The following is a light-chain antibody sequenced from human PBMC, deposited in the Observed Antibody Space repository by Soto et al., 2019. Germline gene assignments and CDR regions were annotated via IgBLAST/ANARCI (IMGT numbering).Light chain of an antibody. V-gene: IGLV1-44*01. CDR2: SNN. CDR1: SSNIASNT. J-gene: IGLJ1*01. Sequence: QSVLTQPPSASGTPGQRVTISCSGSSSNIASNTVNWYQQLPGTSPKLLISSNNQRPSGVPDRFSASKSGTSASLAISGLQSEDEADYYCAAWDDSLSAYVFGTGTKLTVL. CDR3: AAWDDSLSAYV.